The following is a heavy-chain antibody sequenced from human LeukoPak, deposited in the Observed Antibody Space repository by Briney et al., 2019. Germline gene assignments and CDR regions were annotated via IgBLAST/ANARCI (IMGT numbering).Heavy chain of an antibody. CDR1: GFTFSSYS. D-gene: IGHD1-14*01. Sequence: GGSLRLPCAASGFTFSSYSMNWVRQAPGKGLEWVSSISSSSSYIYYADSVKGRFTISRDNAKNSLYLQMNSLRAEDTAVYYCARIGNYYYYMDVWGKGTTVTVSS. J-gene: IGHJ6*03. V-gene: IGHV3-21*01. CDR2: ISSSSSYI. CDR3: ARIGNYYYYMDV.